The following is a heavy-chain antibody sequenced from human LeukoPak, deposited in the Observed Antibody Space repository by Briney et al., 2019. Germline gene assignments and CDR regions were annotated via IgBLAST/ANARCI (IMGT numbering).Heavy chain of an antibody. CDR1: GFRFSTFN. Sequence: GWSLRLSCAASGFRFSTFNMNWVRQAPGKGLNGVSSISTASNFMYYADSVKGRSTISRDNAKNSLYLEMNRLRAEDTAVYYCAREEQWELGFDYWGQGTLVTVSS. J-gene: IGHJ4*02. V-gene: IGHV3-21*01. CDR2: ISTASNFM. CDR3: AREEQWELGFDY. D-gene: IGHD1-26*01.